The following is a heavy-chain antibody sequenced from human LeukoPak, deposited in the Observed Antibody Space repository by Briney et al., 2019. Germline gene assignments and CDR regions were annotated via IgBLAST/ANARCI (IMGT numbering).Heavy chain of an antibody. CDR3: AKDPGLSSYFDY. CDR1: GFTFSSYA. Sequence: PGGSLRLSCAASGFTFSSYAMSWVRQAPGKGLEWVSAISGSGGSTYYADSVKGRFTISRDNSKNTLYLQMNSLIAEDTAVYYCAKDPGLSSYFDYWGQGTLVTVSS. CDR2: ISGSGGST. J-gene: IGHJ4*02. V-gene: IGHV3-23*01.